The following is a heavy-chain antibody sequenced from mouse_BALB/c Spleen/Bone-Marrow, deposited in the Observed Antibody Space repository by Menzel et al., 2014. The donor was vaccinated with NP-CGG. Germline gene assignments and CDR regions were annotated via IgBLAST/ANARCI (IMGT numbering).Heavy chain of an antibody. D-gene: IGHD4-1*01. CDR2: IWAGGST. Sequence: VQLVESGPGLVSPSQRLSIPCTVSGSSLTSYGLNWVRQPPGKGLEWLGVIWAGGSTNYNLALMSRLSISKDNSKSQVFLKMNSLQTDDTAMYYCARDPRTGTGAMDYWGQGTSVTVSS. V-gene: IGHV2-9*02. CDR3: ARDPRTGTGAMDY. CDR1: GSSLTSYG. J-gene: IGHJ4*01.